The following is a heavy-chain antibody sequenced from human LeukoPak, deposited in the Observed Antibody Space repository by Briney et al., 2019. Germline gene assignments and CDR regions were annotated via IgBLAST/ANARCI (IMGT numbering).Heavy chain of an antibody. V-gene: IGHV1-69*05. CDR3: ARGDYYDSSGLDL. D-gene: IGHD3-22*01. J-gene: IGHJ2*01. CDR1: GGTFSSYA. Sequence: SVKVSCKASGGTFSSYAISWVRQAPGQGLEWMGRIIPIFGTANYAQKFQGRVTITTDESTSTAYMELGSLRSEDTAVYYCARGDYYDSSGLDLWGRGTLVTVSS. CDR2: IIPIFGTA.